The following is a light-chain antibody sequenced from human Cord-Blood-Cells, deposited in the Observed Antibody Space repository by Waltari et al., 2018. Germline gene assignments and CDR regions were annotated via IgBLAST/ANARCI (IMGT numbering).Light chain of an antibody. Sequence: DIQMTQSPSTLSASVGDRVTITCRASQSISSWLAWYQKKPGKAPKLLIYDASSLESGVPSRFSGSGSGTEFTLTISSLQPDDFVTYYCXQYNSYSGTFGXGXXXEIK. J-gene: IGKJ1*01. V-gene: IGKV1-5*01. CDR2: DAS. CDR3: XQYNSYSGT. CDR1: QSISSW.